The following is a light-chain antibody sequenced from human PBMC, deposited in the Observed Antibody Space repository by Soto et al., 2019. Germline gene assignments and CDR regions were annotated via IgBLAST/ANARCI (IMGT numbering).Light chain of an antibody. V-gene: IGKV3-15*01. J-gene: IGKJ2*01. CDR3: QQYYDWPPYT. CDR1: QSVDTN. Sequence: EVVMTQSPATLSVSPGDRATLSCRASQSVDTNVARYQQKPGQATRLLVHGASTSATGVPARFTGIGSGTDFTLTISGLQSDAVAVYYCQQYYDWPPYTFGQGTKLQIK. CDR2: GAS.